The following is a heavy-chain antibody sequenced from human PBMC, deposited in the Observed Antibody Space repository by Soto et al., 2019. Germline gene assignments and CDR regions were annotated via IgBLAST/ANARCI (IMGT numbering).Heavy chain of an antibody. CDR2: IFHSGTT. CDR3: ARQMERGDHPEGFEY. J-gene: IGHJ4*02. V-gene: IGHV4-4*02. CDR1: GGSISSSHY. D-gene: IGHD1-26*01. Sequence: SETLSLTCAVSGGSISSSHYWSWVRQSPGKGLEWIAEIFHSGTTNYNPSLKSRVTIYIDKSKNQFSLNLNSVTAADTAVYYCARQMERGDHPEGFEYWRQGNLFTVSS.